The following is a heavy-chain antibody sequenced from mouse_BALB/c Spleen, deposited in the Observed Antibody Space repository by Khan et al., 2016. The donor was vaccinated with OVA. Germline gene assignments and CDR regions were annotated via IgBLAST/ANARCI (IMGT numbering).Heavy chain of an antibody. CDR3: AKQIWSPYYGMDY. V-gene: IGHV2-6-5*01. Sequence: VHLVESGPGLVAPSQSLSITCTVSGFSLTDHGVSWIRQPPGKGLEWLGVIWGGGSTYYNSVLKSRLSISKDNSKSQVFLKMNSLQTHDTAMYYCAKQIWSPYYGMDYWGQGTSVTVSS. CDR1: GFSLTDHG. J-gene: IGHJ4*01. D-gene: IGHD1-1*02. CDR2: IWGGGST.